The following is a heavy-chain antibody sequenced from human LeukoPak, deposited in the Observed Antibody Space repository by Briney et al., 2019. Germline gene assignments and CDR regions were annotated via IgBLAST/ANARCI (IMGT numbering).Heavy chain of an antibody. V-gene: IGHV3-23*01. D-gene: IGHD3-22*01. CDR3: ARDHESSGYPTSDC. CDR1: GFTFSSYI. CDR2: IKGSAEAT. Sequence: GGSLRLSCVASGFTFSSYIMTWVRQAPGKGLEWVSTIKGSAEATFYADSVKDRFTISRDNSKNTLYLQMNSLRADDTALYFCARDHESSGYPTSDCWGQGTLVTVSS. J-gene: IGHJ4*02.